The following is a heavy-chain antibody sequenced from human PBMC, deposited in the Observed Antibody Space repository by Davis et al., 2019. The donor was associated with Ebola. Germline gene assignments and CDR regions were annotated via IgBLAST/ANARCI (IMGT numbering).Heavy chain of an antibody. V-gene: IGHV4-34*01. CDR3: ARGPTHRYCSGGSCYPQKPNDY. CDR2: INHSGST. CDR1: GFTVSSNY. Sequence: MPGGSLRLSCAASGFTVSSNYMSWIRQPPGKGLEWIGEINHSGSTNYNPSLKSRVTISVDTSKNQFSLKLSSVTAADTAVYYCARGPTHRYCSGGSCYPQKPNDYWGQGTLVTVSS. J-gene: IGHJ4*02. D-gene: IGHD2-15*01.